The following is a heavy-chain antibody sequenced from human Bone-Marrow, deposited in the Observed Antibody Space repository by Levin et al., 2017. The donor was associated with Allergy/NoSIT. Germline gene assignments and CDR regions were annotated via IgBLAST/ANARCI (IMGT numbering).Heavy chain of an antibody. D-gene: IGHD1-14*01. CDR3: ARDFRKNRYFDL. J-gene: IGHJ2*01. Sequence: GESLKISCEASGFTFNTYGMHWVRQTPGKGMEWVSVIWSDENNKYYADYVKGRFTISRDNSKNTLYLEMNSLRAEDTAVYYCARDFRKNRYFDLWGRGTLVTVSS. V-gene: IGHV3-33*01. CDR1: GFTFNTYG. CDR2: IWSDENNK.